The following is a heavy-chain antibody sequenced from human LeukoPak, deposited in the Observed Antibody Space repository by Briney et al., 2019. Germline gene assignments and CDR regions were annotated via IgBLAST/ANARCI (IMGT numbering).Heavy chain of an antibody. Sequence: SGKSLRLSCASSGFPFSSYGMNWVRQAPGKGLEWVAFIRFGGTTKYYADSVKGRFTVSRDDTKNTVFLQMNSLRYEDTAVYYCVCTHSSPPVWGQGTLVTVSS. CDR2: IRFGGTTK. CDR1: GFPFSSYG. D-gene: IGHD3-22*01. J-gene: IGHJ4*02. CDR3: VCTHSSPPV. V-gene: IGHV3-30*02.